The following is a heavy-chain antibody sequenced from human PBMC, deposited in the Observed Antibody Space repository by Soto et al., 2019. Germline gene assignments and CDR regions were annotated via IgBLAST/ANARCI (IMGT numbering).Heavy chain of an antibody. CDR3: AREEDCSSTSCYSDYYYCMDV. Sequence: QVQLVQSGAEVKKPGASVQVSCKASGYTFTSYGISWVRQAPGQGLEWMGWISAYNGNTNYAQKLQGRVTMTTDTYTSKAYMELRSLRSDDTAVYYCAREEDCSSTSCYSDYYYCMDVWGQGTTVTVSS. V-gene: IGHV1-18*01. CDR2: ISAYNGNT. J-gene: IGHJ6*02. CDR1: GYTFTSYG. D-gene: IGHD2-2*02.